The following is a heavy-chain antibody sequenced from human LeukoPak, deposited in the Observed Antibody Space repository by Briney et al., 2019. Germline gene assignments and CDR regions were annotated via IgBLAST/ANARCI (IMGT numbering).Heavy chain of an antibody. D-gene: IGHD3-22*01. CDR3: ARDPYYYDSSPRAQVIFDY. Sequence: PSETLCLTCAVSGFSISSYYWSWIRQPAGEGLEWVGRISHSGSTNYNPSLKSRVTISVDTSKNPFSLKLSSVTAADTAVYYCARDPYYYDSSPRAQVIFDYWGQGTLVTVSS. J-gene: IGHJ4*02. V-gene: IGHV4-4*07. CDR1: GFSISSYY. CDR2: ISHSGST.